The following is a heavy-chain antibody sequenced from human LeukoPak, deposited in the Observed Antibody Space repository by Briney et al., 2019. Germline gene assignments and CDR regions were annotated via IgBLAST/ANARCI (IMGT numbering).Heavy chain of an antibody. CDR1: GYTFTSYG. CDR3: AREGLGNEPGDY. Sequence: ASVKDSCKASGYTFTSYGISWVRQAPGQRLEWMGWINAGNGNTKYSQKFQGRVTITRDTSASTAYMELSSLRSEDTAVYYCAREGLGNEPGDYWGQGTLVTVSS. V-gene: IGHV1-3*01. D-gene: IGHD1-14*01. CDR2: INAGNGNT. J-gene: IGHJ4*02.